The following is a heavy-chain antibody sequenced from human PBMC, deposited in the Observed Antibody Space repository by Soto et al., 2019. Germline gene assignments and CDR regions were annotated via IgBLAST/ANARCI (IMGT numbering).Heavy chain of an antibody. CDR1: GGSISSYY. V-gene: IGHV4-59*01. Sequence: SETLSLTCSVSGGSISSYYWSWIRQPPGKGLEWIGYIYYSGSTNYNPSLKSRVTISVDTSKNQFSLKLSSVTAADTAVYYCARDLQAGTWYYYGMDVWGQGTTVTVSS. D-gene: IGHD1-7*01. CDR3: ARDLQAGTWYYYGMDV. J-gene: IGHJ6*02. CDR2: IYYSGST.